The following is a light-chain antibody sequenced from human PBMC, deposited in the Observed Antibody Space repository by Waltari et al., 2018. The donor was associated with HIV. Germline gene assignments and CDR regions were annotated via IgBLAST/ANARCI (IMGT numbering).Light chain of an antibody. CDR1: RIGSKS. J-gene: IGLJ2*01. CDR3: QVWEITDDHVV. V-gene: IGLV3-21*02. Sequence: SYVLTQPPSVSVAPGHTARITCGGSRIGSKSVNWYQQKPGQAPVLVVQDDSDRPSRIPERFSGSNSGDTATLAISKVEAVDEADYYCQVWEITDDHVVFGGGTKLTVL. CDR2: DDS.